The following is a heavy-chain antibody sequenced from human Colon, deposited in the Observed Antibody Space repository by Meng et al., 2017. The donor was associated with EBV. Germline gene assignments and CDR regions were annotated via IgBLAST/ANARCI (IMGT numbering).Heavy chain of an antibody. D-gene: IGHD2-8*02. J-gene: IGHJ4*02. CDR2: IIHGGSP. CDR1: GGSLSGAS. Sequence: QVQLRESGPALVKPSEXLSLTCAVNGGSLSGASWNGIRQPPGKGLEWIGEIIHGGSPSYNPSLKSRVTISIDTSKNQLSLMLSSVTAADTAVYYCARRPTGIDYWGQGTLVTVSS. V-gene: IGHV4-34*12. CDR3: ARRPTGIDY.